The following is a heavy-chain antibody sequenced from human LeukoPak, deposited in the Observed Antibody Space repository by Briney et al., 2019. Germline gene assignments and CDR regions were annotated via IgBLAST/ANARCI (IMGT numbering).Heavy chain of an antibody. Sequence: PSETLSLTCTVSGGSISSSSYYWGWIRQPPGKGLEWIRSIYYSGSTYYNPSLKSRVTISVDTSKNQFSLKLRSVTAADTAVYYCAKSGSGYLRYYFDYWGQGTLVTVSS. CDR3: AKSGSGYLRYYFDY. D-gene: IGHD5-12*01. J-gene: IGHJ4*02. V-gene: IGHV4-39*07. CDR1: GGSISSSSYY. CDR2: IYYSGST.